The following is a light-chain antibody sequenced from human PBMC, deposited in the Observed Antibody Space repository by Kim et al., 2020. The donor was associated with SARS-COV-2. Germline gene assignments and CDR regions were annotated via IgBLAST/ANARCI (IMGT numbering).Light chain of an antibody. Sequence: EIVLTQSPGTLSLSPGKRATISCRTSQSVSSSYLAWYHQKPGQAPRLLIYGASSRATGIPDRFSGSGSGTNFTLTISRLEPEDFAVYFCQQYGSSFGQGTKLEI. CDR2: GAS. V-gene: IGKV3-20*01. CDR1: QSVSSSY. CDR3: QQYGSS. J-gene: IGKJ2*01.